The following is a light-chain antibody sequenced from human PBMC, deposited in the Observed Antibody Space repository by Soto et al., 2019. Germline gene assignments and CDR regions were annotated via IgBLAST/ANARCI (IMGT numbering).Light chain of an antibody. V-gene: IGKV3-15*01. J-gene: IGKJ3*01. CDR3: QQYGTSPFT. Sequence: EIVMTQSPATLSVSPGERATLSCRASQNIGSSLAWYQQKPGQAPSLLIYGASTRATGIPPRFSGSGSGTEFTLAISRLEPEDFAVYYCQQYGTSPFTFGPGTKVDLK. CDR2: GAS. CDR1: QNIGSS.